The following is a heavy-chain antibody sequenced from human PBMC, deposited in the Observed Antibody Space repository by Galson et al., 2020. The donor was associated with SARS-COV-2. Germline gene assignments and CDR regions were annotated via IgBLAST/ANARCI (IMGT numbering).Heavy chain of an antibody. V-gene: IGHV4-39*01. CDR3: ASLPLGDYGMDV. J-gene: IGHJ6*02. Sequence: SETLSLTCTVSGGSISSSSYYWGWIRQPPGKGLEWIGSIHYSGSTYYNPSLKSRVTISVDTSKNQFSLKLSSVTAADTAVYYCASLPLGDYGMDVWGQGTTVTVSS. CDR2: IHYSGST. D-gene: IGHD3-16*01. CDR1: GGSISSSSYY.